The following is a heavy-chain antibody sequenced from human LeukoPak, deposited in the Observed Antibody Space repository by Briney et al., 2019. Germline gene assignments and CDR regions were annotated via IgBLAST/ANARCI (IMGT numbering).Heavy chain of an antibody. CDR2: ISWNSGSI. CDR3: ANALFRFGELDYAFDI. CDR1: GFTFDDYA. Sequence: QTGGSLRLSCAASGFTFDDYAMHWVRQAPGKGLEWVSGISWNSGSIGYADSVKGRFTISRDNAKNSLYLQMNSLRAEDTALYYCANALFRFGELDYAFDIWGQGTMVTVSS. V-gene: IGHV3-9*01. J-gene: IGHJ3*02. D-gene: IGHD3-10*01.